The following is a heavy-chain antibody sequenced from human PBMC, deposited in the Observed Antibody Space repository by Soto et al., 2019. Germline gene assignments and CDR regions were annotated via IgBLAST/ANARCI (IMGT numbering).Heavy chain of an antibody. CDR2: ISRSSSTI. CDR1: GFTFSSYS. V-gene: IGHV3-48*01. CDR3: ASQSSEWLLFAS. D-gene: IGHD5-12*01. J-gene: IGHJ4*02. Sequence: EVQLVESGGGLVQPGGSLRLSCAASGFTFSSYSMNWVRQAPGKGLEWVSYISRSSSTIYYADSVKGRFTISRDNAKNSLYLQMNSPRAEDTAVYYCASQSSEWLLFASWGQGTLVTVSS.